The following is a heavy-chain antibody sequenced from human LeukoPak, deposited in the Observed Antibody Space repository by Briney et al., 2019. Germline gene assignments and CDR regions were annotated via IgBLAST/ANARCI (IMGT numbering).Heavy chain of an antibody. CDR1: GYTFTTYG. Sequence: GASVKVSCKTSGYTFTTYGFSWVRQPPGQGLEWMGWISAYNGNTNYPQKLQGRVTMTTDTSTSTAYMELRSLRSDDTAVYYCARAPLAAAGPNDYWGQGTLVTVSS. J-gene: IGHJ4*02. CDR2: ISAYNGNT. D-gene: IGHD6-13*01. CDR3: ARAPLAAAGPNDY. V-gene: IGHV1-18*01.